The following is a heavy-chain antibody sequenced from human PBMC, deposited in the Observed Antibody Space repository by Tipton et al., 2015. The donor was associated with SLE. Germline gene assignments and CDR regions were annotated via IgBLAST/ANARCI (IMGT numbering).Heavy chain of an antibody. CDR2: IYTSGST. CDR1: GGSISSGSYY. V-gene: IGHV4-61*02. Sequence: TLSLTCTVSGGSISSGSYYWSWIRQPAGKGLEWIGRIYTSGSTNYNPSLKSRVTISVDTSKNQFSLKLSSVTAADTAVYYCARHSAGYSSGSFDYWGQGTLVTVSS. J-gene: IGHJ4*02. CDR3: ARHSAGYSSGSFDY. D-gene: IGHD6-19*01.